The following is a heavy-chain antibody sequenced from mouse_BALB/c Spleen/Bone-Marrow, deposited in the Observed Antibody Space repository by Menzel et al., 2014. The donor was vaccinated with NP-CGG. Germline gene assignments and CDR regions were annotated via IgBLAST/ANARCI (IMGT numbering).Heavy chain of an antibody. Sequence: EVQGVESGGGLVQPGGSLRLSCATSGFTFTDYYMNWVRQPPGKALEWLGFIRNKANGYTTEYSASVKSRFTISRDNSQNILYLQMNTLRAYDSATYYCARDKGRVFFDYWGQGTTLTISS. CDR3: ARDKGRVFFDY. V-gene: IGHV7-3*02. J-gene: IGHJ2*01. CDR2: IRNKANGYTT. CDR1: GFTFTDYY.